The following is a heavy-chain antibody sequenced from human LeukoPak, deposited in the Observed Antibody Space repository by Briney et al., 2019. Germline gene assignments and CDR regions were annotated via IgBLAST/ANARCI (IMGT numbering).Heavy chain of an antibody. CDR2: ISGSGGST. V-gene: IGHV3-23*01. CDR1: GFTFGSYA. Sequence: GGSLRLSCAASGFTFGSYAMSWVRQAPGKGLEWVSAISGSGGSTYYGDSVKGRFTISRDNSKNTLYLQMNSLRAEDTAVYYCAKGYFDWLLLFDYWGQGTLVTVSS. CDR3: AKGYFDWLLLFDY. D-gene: IGHD3-9*01. J-gene: IGHJ4*02.